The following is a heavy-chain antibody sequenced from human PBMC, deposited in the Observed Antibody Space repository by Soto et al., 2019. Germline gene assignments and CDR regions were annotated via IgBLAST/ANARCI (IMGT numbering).Heavy chain of an antibody. Sequence: QLQLQESGPGLVKPSETLSLTCTVSGGSISSSSYYWGWIRQPPGKGLEWIGSIYYSGSTYYNPSLKSRVTISVDTSKNQFSLKLSSVTAADTAVYYCARHQDYGDYLWYYYYGMDVWGQGTTVTVSS. D-gene: IGHD4-17*01. CDR3: ARHQDYGDYLWYYYYGMDV. V-gene: IGHV4-39*01. J-gene: IGHJ6*02. CDR2: IYYSGST. CDR1: GGSISSSSYY.